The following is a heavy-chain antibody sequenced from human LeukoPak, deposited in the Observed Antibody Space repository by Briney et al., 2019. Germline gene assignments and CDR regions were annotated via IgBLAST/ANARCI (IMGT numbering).Heavy chain of an antibody. V-gene: IGHV3-30*04. CDR1: GFTFSSYA. J-gene: IGHJ4*02. Sequence: GGSLRLSCAASGFTFSSYAIHWVRQAPGKGLEWVAVISYDGSNKYYADSVKGRFTISRDNSKNTLYLQMNSLRAEDTAVYYCARDSGGSSPFDYWGQGTLVTVSS. CDR3: ARDSGGSSPFDY. D-gene: IGHD2-15*01. CDR2: ISYDGSNK.